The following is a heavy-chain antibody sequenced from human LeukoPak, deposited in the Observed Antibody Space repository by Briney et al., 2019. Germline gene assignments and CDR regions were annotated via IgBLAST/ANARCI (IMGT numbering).Heavy chain of an antibody. J-gene: IGHJ4*02. CDR2: ISSSSTTI. CDR1: RFTFSSYS. Sequence: GGSLRLSCAASRFTFSSYSMNWVRQAPGRGLAWVSYISSSSTTIYYADSVKGRFTISRDNAKNSLYLQMNSLRAEDTAVYYCARVGDSSSWYGIDYWGQGTLVTVSS. V-gene: IGHV3-48*04. D-gene: IGHD6-13*01. CDR3: ARVGDSSSWYGIDY.